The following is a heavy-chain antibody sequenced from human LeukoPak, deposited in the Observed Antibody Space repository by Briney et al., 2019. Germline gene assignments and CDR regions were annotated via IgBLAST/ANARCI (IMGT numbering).Heavy chain of an antibody. V-gene: IGHV3-23*01. Sequence: GGSLRLSCAASGFTFSSYAMSWVHQAPGKGLEWVSAISGSGGSTYYADSVKGRFTISRDNSKNTLYLQMNSLRAEDTAVYYCAKGRFLEWLPFDYWGQGTLVTVSS. D-gene: IGHD3-3*01. CDR3: AKGRFLEWLPFDY. CDR1: GFTFSSYA. CDR2: ISGSGGST. J-gene: IGHJ4*02.